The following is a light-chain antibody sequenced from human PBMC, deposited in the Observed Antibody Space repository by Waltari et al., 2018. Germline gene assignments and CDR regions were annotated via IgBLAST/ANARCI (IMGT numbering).Light chain of an antibody. CDR3: QQSYKTIWT. J-gene: IGKJ1*01. V-gene: IGKV1-39*01. Sequence: DIQMTQSPSSLSASVGDRVTITCRASQNIATYLNWFQQKPGKAPKLLMFSAPNFEGGVPSRFSARGSGTEFTLTISGLQPEDFATYYCQQSYKTIWTFGQGTRVEVK. CDR2: SAP. CDR1: QNIATY.